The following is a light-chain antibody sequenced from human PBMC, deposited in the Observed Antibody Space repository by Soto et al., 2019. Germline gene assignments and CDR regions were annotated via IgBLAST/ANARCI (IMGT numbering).Light chain of an antibody. CDR3: QQYNKWPLT. J-gene: IGKJ4*01. CDR1: QSISTK. V-gene: IGKV3-15*01. Sequence: EIVMTQFPATLSKSPGESATFSCRASQSISTKLAWYQQRPGQAPRLLIYDASTGATGIPARFSGSGSGTEFTLTISSLQSEDFAVYYCQQYNKWPLTFGGGTKVDIK. CDR2: DAS.